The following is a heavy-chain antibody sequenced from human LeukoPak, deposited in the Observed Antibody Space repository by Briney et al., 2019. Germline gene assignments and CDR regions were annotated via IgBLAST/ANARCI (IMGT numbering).Heavy chain of an antibody. CDR3: ARALTGTRNDAFDI. CDR2: IYYSGST. D-gene: IGHD1-7*01. V-gene: IGHV4-30-4*08. CDR1: GGSISSGDYY. J-gene: IGHJ3*02. Sequence: SETLSLTCTVSGGSISSGDYYWSWIRQPPGKGLEWIGYIYYSGSTYYNPSLKSRVTISVDTSKNQFSPKLSSVTAADTAVYYCARALTGTRNDAFDIWGQGTMVTVSS.